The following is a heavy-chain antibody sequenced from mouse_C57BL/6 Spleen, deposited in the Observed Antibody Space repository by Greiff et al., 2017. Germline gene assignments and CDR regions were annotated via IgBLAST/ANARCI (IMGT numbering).Heavy chain of an antibody. J-gene: IGHJ2*01. V-gene: IGHV1-80*01. CDR1: GYAFSSYW. CDR2: IYPGDGDT. CDR3: ARSGQLRLHDY. D-gene: IGHD3-2*02. Sequence: VQLVESGAELVKPGASVKISCKASGYAFSSYWMNWVKQRPGTGLELIGQIYPGDGDTNYNGKFKGKATLTADKSSSTAYIQLSSLTSEDSAVYFWARSGQLRLHDYWGQGTTLTVSS.